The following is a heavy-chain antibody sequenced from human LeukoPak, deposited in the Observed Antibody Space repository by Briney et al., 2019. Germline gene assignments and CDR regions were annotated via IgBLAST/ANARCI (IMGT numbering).Heavy chain of an antibody. CDR1: GFTFSNYA. V-gene: IGHV3-30*01. Sequence: GGSLRLSCAASGFTFSNYAMHWVRQAPGKGLEWVAVISYDGSNRYYADSVKGRSTISRDNSMHTLFLQMNNLTAEDTAVFYCARARIKTNSGYYYYMDVWGKGTTVTVSS. CDR2: ISYDGSNR. CDR3: ARARIKTNSGYYYYMDV. J-gene: IGHJ6*03. D-gene: IGHD2-8*01.